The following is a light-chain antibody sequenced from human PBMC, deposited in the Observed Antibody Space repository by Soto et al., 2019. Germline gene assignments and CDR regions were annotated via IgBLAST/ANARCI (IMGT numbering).Light chain of an antibody. V-gene: IGLV1-44*01. Sequence: QLVLTQPPSASGTPGQRVTISCSGSNSNVGINTVSWYQQLPGTAPKLLIYSNAQRPSGVPDRFSGSKSGTSASLAISFLQSEDEADYYCAAWDDSLNGVVFGGGTQLTVL. J-gene: IGLJ2*01. CDR3: AAWDDSLNGVV. CDR2: SNA. CDR1: NSNVGINT.